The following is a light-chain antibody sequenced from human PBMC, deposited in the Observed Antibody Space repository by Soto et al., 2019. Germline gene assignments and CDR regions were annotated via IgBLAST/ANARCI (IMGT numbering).Light chain of an antibody. V-gene: IGLV2-14*01. J-gene: IGLJ2*01. CDR1: SSDIGEYNF. CDR2: DVS. Sequence: QSALTQPASVSGSPGQSITITCTGTSSDIGEYNFVSWYQQHPGKAPKLMIFDVSNRPSGLSNRFSGSKSGNTASLTISGLRAEDEAHYYCSSYTSSSTLVFGGGTKLTVL. CDR3: SSYTSSSTLV.